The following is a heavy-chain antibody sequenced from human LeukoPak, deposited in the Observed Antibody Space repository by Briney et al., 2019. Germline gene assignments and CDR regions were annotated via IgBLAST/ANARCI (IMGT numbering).Heavy chain of an antibody. CDR3: ARGTPFYSSGWGNWFDP. CDR1: GYTFTSYG. CDR2: INTNTGNP. V-gene: IGHV7-4-1*02. D-gene: IGHD6-19*01. J-gene: IGHJ5*02. Sequence: ASVKVSCKASGYTFTSYGISWVRQAPGQGLEWMGWINTNTGNPTYAQGFTGRFVFSLDTSVSTAYLQISSLKAEDTAVYYCARGTPFYSSGWGNWFDPWGQGTLVTVSS.